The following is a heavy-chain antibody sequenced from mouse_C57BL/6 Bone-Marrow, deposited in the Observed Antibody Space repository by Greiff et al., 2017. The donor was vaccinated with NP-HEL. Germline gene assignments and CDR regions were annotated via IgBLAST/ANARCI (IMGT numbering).Heavy chain of an antibody. V-gene: IGHV1-64*01. Sequence: QVQLQQPGAELVKPGASVKLSCKASGYTFTSYCMHWVKQRPGQGLEWIGMINPNSGSTNYNEKFKSKATLTVDKSSSTAYMQLSSLTSEDSAVYYCAIKSYYYGSGNYWGQGTTLTVSS. CDR3: AIKSYYYGSGNY. CDR1: GYTFTSYC. J-gene: IGHJ2*01. D-gene: IGHD1-1*01. CDR2: INPNSGST.